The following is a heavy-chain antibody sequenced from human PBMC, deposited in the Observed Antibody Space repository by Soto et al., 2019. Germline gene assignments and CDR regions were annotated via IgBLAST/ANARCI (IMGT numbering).Heavy chain of an antibody. D-gene: IGHD4-17*01. CDR1: GYTFSGSV. J-gene: IGHJ1*01. CDR2: INADNGNT. CDR3: ATEIDGTTVTSLEF. V-gene: IGHV1-3*01. Sequence: ASVKVSCKASGYTFSGSVMHWVRQAPGQRLEWMGWINADNGNTKYSQKFQGRVTITRDTSASTAYMELSSLRSEDTTVYYCATEIDGTTVTSLEFWGQGTLVTVSS.